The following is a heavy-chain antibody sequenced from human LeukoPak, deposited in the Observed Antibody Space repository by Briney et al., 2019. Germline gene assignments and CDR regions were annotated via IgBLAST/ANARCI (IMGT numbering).Heavy chain of an antibody. Sequence: KSSETLSLTCTVSGGSISSGDYYWSWIRQPPGKGLEWIGYIYYSGSTYYNPSLKSRVTISVDTSKNQLSLKLSSVTAADTAMYYCARGTVITPSDDAFDIWGQGTMVTVSS. CDR3: ARGTVITPSDDAFDI. D-gene: IGHD4-23*01. CDR1: GGSISSGDYY. V-gene: IGHV4-30-4*08. J-gene: IGHJ3*02. CDR2: IYYSGST.